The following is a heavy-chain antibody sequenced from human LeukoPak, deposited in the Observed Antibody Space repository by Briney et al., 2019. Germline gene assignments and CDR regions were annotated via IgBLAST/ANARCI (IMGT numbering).Heavy chain of an antibody. V-gene: IGHV3-48*04. Sequence: GGSLRLSCAASGFSFSTYSMSWVRQAPGKGLEWVSYISSSGSTIYYADSVKGRFTISRDNAKNPLYLQMNSLRAEDTAVYYCAELGITMIGGVWGKGTTVTISS. CDR1: GFSFSTYS. CDR3: AELGITMIGGV. J-gene: IGHJ6*04. D-gene: IGHD3-10*02. CDR2: ISSSGSTI.